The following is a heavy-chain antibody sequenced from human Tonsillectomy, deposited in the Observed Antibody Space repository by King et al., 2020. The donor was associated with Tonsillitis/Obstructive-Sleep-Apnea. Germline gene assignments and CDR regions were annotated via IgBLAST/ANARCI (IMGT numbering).Heavy chain of an antibody. J-gene: IGHJ4*02. V-gene: IGHV3-23*04. CDR3: AKDGCSGSSCFSPWFDY. CDR2: VRGSGGSR. D-gene: IGHD2-2*01. CDR1: GLTFNNYA. Sequence: VQLVESGGALVQPGGSLRLSCAASGLTFNNYAMSWVRQAPGKGLEWVSTVRGSGGSRYYADSVRGRFTISRDNSENTLYLQMNSLRGEDTAVYYCAKDGCSGSSCFSPWFDYWGQGTLVTVSS.